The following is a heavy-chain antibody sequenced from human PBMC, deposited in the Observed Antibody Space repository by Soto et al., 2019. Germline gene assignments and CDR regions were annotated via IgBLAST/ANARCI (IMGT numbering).Heavy chain of an antibody. CDR2: ISGSGGST. CDR1: GFTFSNYA. D-gene: IGHD3-9*01. J-gene: IGHJ4*02. V-gene: IGHV3-23*01. CDR3: AKDRAIRPGSDFDY. Sequence: GGSLRLSCAASGFTFSNYAMTWVRQAPGKGLEWVSAISGSGGSTYYADSVKGRFTISRDNSKNTLYLRMHSLRAEDTAVFYCAKDRAIRPGSDFDYWGQGTQVTVSS.